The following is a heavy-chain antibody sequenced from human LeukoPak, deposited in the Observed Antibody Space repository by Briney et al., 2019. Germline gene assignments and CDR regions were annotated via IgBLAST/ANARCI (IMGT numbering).Heavy chain of an antibody. V-gene: IGHV3-30*18. CDR1: GFTFCSYG. Sequence: PGGSLRLSCAASGFTFCSYGMHWVRQAPGKGLEWVAVISYDGSNEYYADSVKGRFTISRDNSKNTLYLQMNSLRAEDTAVYYCAKQGRAVRYFDWLSPADYWGQGTLVTVSS. CDR3: AKQGRAVRYFDWLSPADY. CDR2: ISYDGSNE. D-gene: IGHD3-9*01. J-gene: IGHJ4*02.